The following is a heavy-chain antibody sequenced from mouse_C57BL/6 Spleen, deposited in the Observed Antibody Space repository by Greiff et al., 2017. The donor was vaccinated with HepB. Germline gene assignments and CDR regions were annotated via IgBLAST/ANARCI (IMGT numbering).Heavy chain of an antibody. CDR1: GFTFSNYW. D-gene: IGHD1-2*01. Sequence: DVQLVESGGGLVQPGGSMKLSCVASGFTFSNYWMNWVRQSPEKGLEWVAQIRLKSDNYATHYAESVKGRFTISRDDSKSSVYLQMNNLRAEDTGIYYCTGAYGRGFAYWGQGTLVTVSA. CDR3: TGAYGRGFAY. CDR2: IRLKSDNYAT. J-gene: IGHJ3*01. V-gene: IGHV6-3*01.